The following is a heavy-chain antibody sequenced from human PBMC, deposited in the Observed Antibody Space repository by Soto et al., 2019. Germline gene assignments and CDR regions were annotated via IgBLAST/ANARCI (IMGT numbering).Heavy chain of an antibody. V-gene: IGHV4-34*01. CDR1: GGSFSGYY. D-gene: IGHD3-3*01. CDR3: ARLPVLRFLEWSTGGYNYYGMDV. Sequence: SETLSLTCAVYGGSFSGYYWSWIRQPPGKGLEWIGEINHSGSTNYNPSLKSRVTISVDTSKNQFSLKLSSVTAADTAVYYCARLPVLRFLEWSTGGYNYYGMDVWGQGTTIT. J-gene: IGHJ6*02. CDR2: INHSGST.